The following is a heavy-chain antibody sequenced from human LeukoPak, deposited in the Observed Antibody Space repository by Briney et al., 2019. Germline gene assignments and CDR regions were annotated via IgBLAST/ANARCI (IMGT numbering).Heavy chain of an antibody. CDR1: GFTFSSYG. CDR3: ARGSGAL. CDR2: ISYDGSNK. Sequence: GGSLRLSCAASGFTFSSYGMHWVRQAPGKGLEWVAVISYDGSNKYYGDSVKGRFTISRDESKNTLYLQMNSLRAEDTAVYYCARGSGALWGQGTLVTVSS. V-gene: IGHV3-30*03. J-gene: IGHJ4*02.